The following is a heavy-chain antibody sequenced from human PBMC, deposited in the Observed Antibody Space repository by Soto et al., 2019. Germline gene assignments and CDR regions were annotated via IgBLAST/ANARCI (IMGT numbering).Heavy chain of an antibody. CDR3: ARGLDYYDSSGYYPYFDY. Sequence: EVQLVQSGAEVKKPGESLKISCKGSGYSFTTYWIGWVRQMPGKGLEWMGIIYPGDSDTRYSPSFQGQVTISADKSISTAYLQWSSLKASDTAMYYCARGLDYYDSSGYYPYFDYWGQGTLVTVSS. CDR2: IYPGDSDT. V-gene: IGHV5-51*03. J-gene: IGHJ4*02. CDR1: GYSFTTYW. D-gene: IGHD3-22*01.